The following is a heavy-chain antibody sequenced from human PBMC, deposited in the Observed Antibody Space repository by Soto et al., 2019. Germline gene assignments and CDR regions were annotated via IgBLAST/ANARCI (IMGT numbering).Heavy chain of an antibody. CDR2: ISGSGGST. CDR3: VKDCWFDP. J-gene: IGHJ5*02. Sequence: PXESLRLSCAASGFSFSSYAMSWVRQAPGKGLEWVSAISGSGGSTYYADSVKGRFTISRDNSKNTLYLQMNSLRAEDTAVYYCVKDCWFDPWGQGTLVTVSS. V-gene: IGHV3-23*01. CDR1: GFSFSSYA.